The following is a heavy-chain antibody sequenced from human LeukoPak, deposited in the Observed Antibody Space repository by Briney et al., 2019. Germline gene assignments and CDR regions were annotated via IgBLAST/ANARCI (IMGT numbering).Heavy chain of an antibody. CDR3: ARVGRTVPAAIANFFDY. Sequence: KPSETLSLTCTVSGGSISSGGYYWSWIRQHPGKGLEWIGYIYYSGSTYYNPSLKSRVTISVDTSKNQFSLKLSSVTAADTAVYYCARVGRTVPAAIANFFDYWGQGTLVTVSS. CDR1: GGSISSGGYY. CDR2: IYYSGST. V-gene: IGHV4-31*03. J-gene: IGHJ4*02. D-gene: IGHD2-2*02.